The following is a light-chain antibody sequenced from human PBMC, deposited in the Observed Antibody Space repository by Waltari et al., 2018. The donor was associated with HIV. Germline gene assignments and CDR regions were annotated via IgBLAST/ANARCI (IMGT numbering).Light chain of an antibody. CDR2: DKN. Sequence: SSELTQDPAVSVALGQTVRITCQGDSLRSYYASWYQQKPGQAPVLVIYDKNNRPAGIPDRFFGSSSGNTASLTITGAQAEDEADHYCNSRDSSGNHWVFGGGTKLTVL. CDR3: NSRDSSGNHWV. J-gene: IGLJ3*02. V-gene: IGLV3-19*01. CDR1: SLRSYY.